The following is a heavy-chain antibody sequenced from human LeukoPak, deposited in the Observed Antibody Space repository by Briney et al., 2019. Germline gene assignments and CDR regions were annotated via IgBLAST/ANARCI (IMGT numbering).Heavy chain of an antibody. D-gene: IGHD3-22*01. J-gene: IGHJ6*02. Sequence: GASVKVSCMASGYTFTGYYMHWVRQAPGQGLEWMGRINPNSGGTNYAQKFQGRVTMTRDTSISTAYMELSRLRSDDTAVYYCASTDRRYYYDSSGQLERTWYYGMDVWGQGTTVTVSS. CDR3: ASTDRRYYYDSSGQLERTWYYGMDV. V-gene: IGHV1-2*06. CDR2: INPNSGGT. CDR1: GYTFTGYY.